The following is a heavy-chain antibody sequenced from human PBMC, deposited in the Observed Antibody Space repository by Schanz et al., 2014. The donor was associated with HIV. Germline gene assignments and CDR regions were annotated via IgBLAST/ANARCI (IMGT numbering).Heavy chain of an antibody. CDR1: GLDFSVYT. J-gene: IGHJ4*02. V-gene: IGHV3-23*01. Sequence: EVHLLQSGGGLVQPGGSLRLSCAASGLDFSVYTMNWVRQTPRKGLEWVSSISGSGGRTYYADSGKGRFTISRDNSKNTVYLQMNSLRAEDTAIYYCAKNGITDYFDYWGQGSLVTVSS. D-gene: IGHD1-26*01. CDR2: ISGSGGRT. CDR3: AKNGITDYFDY.